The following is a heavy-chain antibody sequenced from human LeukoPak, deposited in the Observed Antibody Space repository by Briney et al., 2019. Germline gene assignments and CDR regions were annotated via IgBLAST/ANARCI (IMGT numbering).Heavy chain of an antibody. J-gene: IGHJ4*02. CDR1: GFTVTNYA. D-gene: IGHD3-9*01. CDR3: AKWGDYDILTGYYDPDY. V-gene: IGHV3-23*01. Sequence: GGSLRLSCAASGFTVTNYAMYWVRQAPGKGLEWVSAISGRDDSTYYADSVKGRFTISRDTSKNTLFLQMNSLRAEDTAVYYCAKWGDYDILTGYYDPDYWGQGTLATVSS. CDR2: ISGRDDST.